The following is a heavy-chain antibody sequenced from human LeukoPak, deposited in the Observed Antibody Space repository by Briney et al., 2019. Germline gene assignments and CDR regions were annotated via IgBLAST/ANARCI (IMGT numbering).Heavy chain of an antibody. D-gene: IGHD5-12*01. J-gene: IGHJ5*02. Sequence: GGSLRLSCAASGFTFSDYYMSWIRQAPGKGLEWVSYNSSSSTYTNYANSVKGRFTISRDNAKNSLYLEMNSLRAEDTAVYSCARDLYSCSVAGWFDTWGQGTLVTVSS. CDR2: NSSSSTYT. V-gene: IGHV3-11*06. CDR3: ARDLYSCSVAGWFDT. CDR1: GFTFSDYY.